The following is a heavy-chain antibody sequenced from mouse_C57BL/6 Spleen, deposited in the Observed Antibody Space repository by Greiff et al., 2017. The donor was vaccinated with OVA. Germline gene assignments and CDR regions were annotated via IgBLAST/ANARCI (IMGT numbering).Heavy chain of an antibody. J-gene: IGHJ4*01. CDR2: IDPSDSYT. CDR3: ARDYSKGYAMDY. V-gene: IGHV1-69*01. CDR1: GYTFTSYW. D-gene: IGHD2-5*01. Sequence: QVQLQQPGAELVMPGASVKLSCKASGYTFTSYWMHWVKQRPGQGLEWIGEIDPSDSYTNYNQKFKGKSTLTVDKSSSTAYMQLSSLTSDDSAVYYCARDYSKGYAMDYWGQGTSVTVSS.